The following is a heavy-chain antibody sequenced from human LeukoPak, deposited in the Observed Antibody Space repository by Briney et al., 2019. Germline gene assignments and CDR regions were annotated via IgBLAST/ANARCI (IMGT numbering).Heavy chain of an antibody. D-gene: IGHD3-10*01. CDR1: GFTFSSYG. J-gene: IGHJ6*02. V-gene: IGHV3-33*01. Sequence: GGSLRLSCAASGFTFSSYGMHWVRQAPGKGLESVAVIWYDGSNKYYADSVKGRFTISRDNSKNTLYLQMNSLRAEDTAVYYCARENSLITMVRGVIPNRYYYGMDVWGQGTTVTVSS. CDR2: IWYDGSNK. CDR3: ARENSLITMVRGVIPNRYYYGMDV.